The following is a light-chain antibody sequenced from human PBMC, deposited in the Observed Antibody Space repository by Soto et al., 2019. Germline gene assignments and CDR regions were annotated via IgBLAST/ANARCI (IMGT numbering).Light chain of an antibody. V-gene: IGLV2-14*01. CDR1: SSDVGGYNY. CDR3: SSYTSNNTHF. Sequence: QSALTQPASVSGSPGQSITISCTGTSSDVGGYNYVSWYQQHPGKAPKLMIYEVSNRPSGVSNRFSGSKSGNTASLTISGLQAEDEADYYCSSYTSNNTHFFGTGTKVTVL. J-gene: IGLJ1*01. CDR2: EVS.